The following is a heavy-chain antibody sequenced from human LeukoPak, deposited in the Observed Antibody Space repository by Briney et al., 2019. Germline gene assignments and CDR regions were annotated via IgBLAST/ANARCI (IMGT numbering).Heavy chain of an antibody. V-gene: IGHV3-23*01. J-gene: IGHJ4*02. CDR3: ARVELIYDFWSGYFPAGDY. CDR2: FSGSGGST. D-gene: IGHD3-3*01. Sequence: GGSLRLSCAASGFTFSSYAMSWVRQAPGKGLEWVSTFSGSGGSTHYADSVKGRFTISRDNAKNSLYLQMNSLRAEDTAVYYCARVELIYDFWSGYFPAGDYWGQGTLVTVSS. CDR1: GFTFSSYA.